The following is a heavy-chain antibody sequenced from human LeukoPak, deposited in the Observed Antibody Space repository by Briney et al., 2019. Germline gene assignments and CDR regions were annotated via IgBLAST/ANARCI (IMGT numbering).Heavy chain of an antibody. D-gene: IGHD3-22*01. CDR2: ISSISSYI. V-gene: IGHV3-21*01. CDR1: GFTFSSYS. CDR3: ARGASASDYYDSSGYYPE. J-gene: IGHJ4*02. Sequence: GGSLRLSCAASGFTFSSYSMNWVGQAPAKGLAWVSSISSISSYIYYASSVKGRFAIPRDNAKNSLYLQMNSLRAEDTAVYYCARGASASDYYDSSGYYPEWGQGTLVTVSS.